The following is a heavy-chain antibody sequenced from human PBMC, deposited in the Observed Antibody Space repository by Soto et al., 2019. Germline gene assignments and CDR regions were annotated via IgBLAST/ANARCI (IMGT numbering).Heavy chain of an antibody. J-gene: IGHJ4*02. D-gene: IGHD2-8*01. CDR1: GGSFNGYY. V-gene: IGHV4-34*01. Sequence: QVQLQQWGAGLLKPSETLSLTCAVYGGSFNGYYWSWIRQPPGKGLEWIGEINHSGSTNYNPSLKSRVTISVDTSKNQFSLKLSSVTAADTAVYYCARGLDIVLMVYAEYYFDYWGQGTLVTVSS. CDR3: ARGLDIVLMVYAEYYFDY. CDR2: INHSGST.